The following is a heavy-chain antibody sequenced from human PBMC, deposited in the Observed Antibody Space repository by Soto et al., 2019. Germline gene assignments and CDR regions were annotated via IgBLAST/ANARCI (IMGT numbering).Heavy chain of an antibody. J-gene: IGHJ5*02. Sequence: SETLSLTCTVSGGSISSYYWSWIRQPPGKGLEWIGYIYYSGSTNYNPALKSRVTISVDTYKNQFSLKLSSVTAADTAVYYCASLGWGYCSGGSCRRGSWFDPWGQGTLVTVSS. V-gene: IGHV4-59*01. CDR1: GGSISSYY. D-gene: IGHD2-15*01. CDR3: ASLGWGYCSGGSCRRGSWFDP. CDR2: IYYSGST.